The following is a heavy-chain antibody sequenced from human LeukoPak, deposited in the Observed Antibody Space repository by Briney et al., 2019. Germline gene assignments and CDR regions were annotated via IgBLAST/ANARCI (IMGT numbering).Heavy chain of an antibody. CDR3: ARQGYHSLRYHYFFYMDV. D-gene: IGHD1-1*01. J-gene: IGHJ6*03. V-gene: IGHV3-48*03. CDR1: GFTFNNYE. CDR2: ISTRSSDK. Sequence: PGGSLRLSCVASGFTFNNYEMNWVRQAPGKGLEWTSYISTRSSDKYYADSVKGRFTVSRDNAKDSLYLQINNLRAEDTAVYFCARQGYHSLRYHYFFYMDVWGKGTTVTVSS.